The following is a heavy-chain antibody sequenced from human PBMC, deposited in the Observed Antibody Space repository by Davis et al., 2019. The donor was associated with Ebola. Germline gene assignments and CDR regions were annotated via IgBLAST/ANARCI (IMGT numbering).Heavy chain of an antibody. J-gene: IGHJ4*02. CDR1: VITFSSYA. V-gene: IGHV3-23*01. Sequence: GESLKISCADSVITFSSYAMTWVRQAPGKGLEWVSAISGSGGTTYYAGSVKGRFTVSRDNSKNTLYLQMNSLRAEGTAVYYCAKDSSGYYPYFDYWGQGTLVTVSS. CDR2: ISGSGGTT. CDR3: AKDSSGYYPYFDY. D-gene: IGHD3-22*01.